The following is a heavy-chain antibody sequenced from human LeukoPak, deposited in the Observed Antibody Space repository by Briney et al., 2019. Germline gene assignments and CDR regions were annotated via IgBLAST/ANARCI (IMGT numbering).Heavy chain of an antibody. J-gene: IGHJ4*02. V-gene: IGHV3-7*01. CDR1: GFTFSSAW. CDR2: IKDDGSDK. CDR3: ADLGSRD. D-gene: IGHD3-16*01. Sequence: GGSLRLSCAASGFTFSSAWMTWVRQAPGKGLEWVATIKDDGSDKYYVDSVKGRFTISRDDAKKSLWLQMNSLRVEDTAMYYCADLGSRDWGQGTLVTVSS.